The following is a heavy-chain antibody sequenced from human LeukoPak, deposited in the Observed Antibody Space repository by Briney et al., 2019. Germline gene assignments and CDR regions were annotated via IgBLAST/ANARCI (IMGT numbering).Heavy chain of an antibody. V-gene: IGHV3-23*01. J-gene: IGHJ6*03. CDR2: ISDSGSST. CDR3: AKGSSGVGGGRYYMDV. D-gene: IGHD2-8*01. CDR1: GFTFSSYG. Sequence: GGSLRLSCAASGFTFSSYGMTWVRQIPGKGLEWVSSISDSGSSTYYADSVKGRLIISRDNSKNTLYLRMNSLRAEDTAVYYCAKGSSGVGGGRYYMDVWGKGTTVTVS.